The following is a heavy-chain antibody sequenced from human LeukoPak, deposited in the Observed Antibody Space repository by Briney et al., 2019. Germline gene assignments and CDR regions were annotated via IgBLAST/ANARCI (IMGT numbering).Heavy chain of an antibody. D-gene: IGHD3-10*01. CDR2: INYSGTT. CDR3: ARGPEGSGSYIFDY. V-gene: IGHV4-59*11. Sequence: PSETLSLTCTVSGGSFSSHYWSWIRQPPGKGLQWIGYINYSGTTNYNPSLKSRVTLSVDTSKNQFSLRLTSVTAADTAVYYCARGPEGSGSYIFDYWGQGTQVTVSS. CDR1: GGSFSSHY. J-gene: IGHJ4*02.